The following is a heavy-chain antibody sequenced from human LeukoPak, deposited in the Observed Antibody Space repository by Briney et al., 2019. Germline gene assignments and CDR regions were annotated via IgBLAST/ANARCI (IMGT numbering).Heavy chain of an antibody. Sequence: ASVKVSCKASGYTFTSYYMHWVRQAPGQGLEWMGIINPSGGSTSYAQKFQGRVTKTRDTSTSTVYMELSSLRSEDTAVYYCARPYSSGWYDGGFDYWGQGTLVTVSS. J-gene: IGHJ4*02. CDR2: INPSGGST. CDR1: GYTFTSYY. CDR3: ARPYSSGWYDGGFDY. V-gene: IGHV1-46*01. D-gene: IGHD6-19*01.